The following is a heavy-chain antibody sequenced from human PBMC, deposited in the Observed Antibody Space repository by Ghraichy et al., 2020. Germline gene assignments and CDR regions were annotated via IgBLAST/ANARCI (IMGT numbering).Heavy chain of an antibody. CDR3: ARNMGHCSSTSCYGYYFDY. Sequence: GSLRLSCAASGFTFSSYGMHWVRQAPGKGLEWVAVISYDGSNKYYADSVKGRFTISRDNSKNTLYLQMNSLRAEDTAVYYCARNMGHCSSTSCYGYYFDYWGQGTLVTVSS. CDR2: ISYDGSNK. V-gene: IGHV3-30*03. D-gene: IGHD2-2*01. CDR1: GFTFSSYG. J-gene: IGHJ4*02.